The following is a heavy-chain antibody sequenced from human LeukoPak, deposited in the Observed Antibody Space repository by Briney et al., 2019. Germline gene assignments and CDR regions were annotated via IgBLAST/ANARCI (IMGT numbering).Heavy chain of an antibody. CDR3: ATPFEQQRAPGDAFDI. V-gene: IGHV3-21*01. CDR2: ISSSSSYI. CDR1: GFTFSSYS. D-gene: IGHD6-13*01. Sequence: GGSLRLSCAASGFTFSSYSMNWVRQAPGKGLEWVSSISSSSSYIYYADSVKGRFTISRDNAKNSLYLQMNSLRAEDTAVYYCATPFEQQRAPGDAFDIWGQGTMVTVSS. J-gene: IGHJ3*02.